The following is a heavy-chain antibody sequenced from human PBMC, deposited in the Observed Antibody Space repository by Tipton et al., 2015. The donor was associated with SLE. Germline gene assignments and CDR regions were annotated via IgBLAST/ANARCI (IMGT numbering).Heavy chain of an antibody. Sequence: GLVKPSETLSLSCDVSGFSISSGYYWGWIRQPPGKGLEWIGSIYQSGNTHYNPSLKSRISMSIDTFKNQVFLGLNSVTAADTAVYYCARHLLEQWLNRHGMDVWGQGTTVTVSS. J-gene: IGHJ6*02. V-gene: IGHV4-38-2*01. CDR1: GFSISSGYY. CDR3: ARHLLEQWLNRHGMDV. CDR2: IYQSGNT. D-gene: IGHD6-19*01.